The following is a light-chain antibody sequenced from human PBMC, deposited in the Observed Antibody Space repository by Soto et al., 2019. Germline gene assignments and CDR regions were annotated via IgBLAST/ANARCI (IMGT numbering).Light chain of an antibody. Sequence: DIQVTQSPSTLSSSVGDIFTISCRASQSISSWLAWYQQKPGKAPKLLIYDASSLESGVPSRFSGSGSGTEFTLTISSLQPDDFATYYCQQYNSWTFGQGTKVDIK. CDR2: DAS. J-gene: IGKJ1*01. V-gene: IGKV1-5*01. CDR1: QSISSW. CDR3: QQYNSWT.